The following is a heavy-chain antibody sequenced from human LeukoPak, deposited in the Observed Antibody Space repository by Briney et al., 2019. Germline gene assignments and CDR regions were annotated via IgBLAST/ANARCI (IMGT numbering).Heavy chain of an antibody. D-gene: IGHD5-12*01. Sequence: TSETLSLTCTVSGGSISSYYWSWIRQPPGKGLEWIGYIYYSGSTNYNPSLKSRVTISVDTSKNQFSLKLSSVTAADTAVYYCASGGPYSGYIYWGQGTLVTVSS. CDR3: ASGGPYSGYIY. CDR1: GGSISSYY. V-gene: IGHV4-59*01. CDR2: IYYSGST. J-gene: IGHJ4*02.